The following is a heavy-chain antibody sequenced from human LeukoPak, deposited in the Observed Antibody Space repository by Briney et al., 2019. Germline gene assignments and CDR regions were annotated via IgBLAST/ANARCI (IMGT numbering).Heavy chain of an antibody. Sequence: ASVRVSCKAFGYTFTHHGITWVRQAPGQGLEWMGWISGYNGDTMYAQKVQGRVTMTTDRSMTTAYMELRSLTSDDTALYYCARDPSNTSGRYQYFDLWGRGTLVTVSS. CDR1: GYTFTHHG. CDR3: ARDPSNTSGRYQYFDL. V-gene: IGHV1-18*01. D-gene: IGHD6-19*01. CDR2: ISGYNGDT. J-gene: IGHJ2*01.